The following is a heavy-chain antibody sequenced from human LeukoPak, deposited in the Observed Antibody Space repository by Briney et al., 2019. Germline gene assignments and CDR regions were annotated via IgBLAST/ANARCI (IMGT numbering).Heavy chain of an antibody. Sequence: ASVKVSCKASGYTFTSYGISWVRQAPGQGLEWMGWISAYNGNTNYAQKPQGRVTMTTDTSTSTAYMELRSLRSDDTAVYYCCIAAAGNFDYWGQGTLVTVSS. V-gene: IGHV1-18*01. CDR1: GYTFTSYG. CDR3: CIAAAGNFDY. J-gene: IGHJ4*02. CDR2: ISAYNGNT. D-gene: IGHD6-13*01.